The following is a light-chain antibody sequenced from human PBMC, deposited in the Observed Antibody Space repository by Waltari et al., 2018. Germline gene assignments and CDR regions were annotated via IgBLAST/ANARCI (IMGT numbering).Light chain of an antibody. CDR1: QSISKY. Sequence: VLTQSPGTLSLSPGERATLSCRASQSISKYLVWYQQRPGHAPRLRIYAASTRATGIPDMFSGSWFGTDFTLTISRLEPEDFAMYYCQNHERLPATFGQGTKVEIK. V-gene: IGKV3-20*01. CDR3: QNHERLPAT. J-gene: IGKJ1*01. CDR2: AAS.